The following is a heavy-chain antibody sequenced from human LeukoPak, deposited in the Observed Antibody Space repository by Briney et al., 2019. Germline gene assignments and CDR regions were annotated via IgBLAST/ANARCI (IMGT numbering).Heavy chain of an antibody. CDR1: GFTFSSSS. CDR3: AKLTDS. Sequence: GGSLRLSCAASGFTFSSSSMSLVRQAPGKGLEWVPSITGRDGYTYYADSVRGRFTISRDNSKNTLYLQINTLRAEDTAVYYCAKLTDSWGQGTLVTVSS. CDR2: ITGRDGYT. J-gene: IGHJ4*02. V-gene: IGHV3-23*01.